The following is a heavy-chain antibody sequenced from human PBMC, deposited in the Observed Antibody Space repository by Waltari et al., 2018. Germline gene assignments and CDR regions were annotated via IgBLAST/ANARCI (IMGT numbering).Heavy chain of an antibody. CDR3: ARGSRFIAAANSVKKFDP. D-gene: IGHD6-13*01. CDR1: GGSFSGYY. CDR2: INHSGST. V-gene: IGHV4-34*01. Sequence: QVQLQQWGAGLLKPSETLSLTCAVYGGSFSGYYWSWIRQPPGKGLEWIGEINHSGSTNSNPSLKSRVTISVDTCKNQFSLKLSSVTAADTAVYYCARGSRFIAAANSVKKFDPWGQGTLVTVSS. J-gene: IGHJ5*02.